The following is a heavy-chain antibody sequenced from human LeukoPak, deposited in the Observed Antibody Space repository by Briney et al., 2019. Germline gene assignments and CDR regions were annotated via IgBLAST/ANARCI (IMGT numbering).Heavy chain of an antibody. Sequence: PSETLSLTCTVSGYPISSGYYWGWIRQPPGKGLEWIGSIYHSGSTYYNPSLKSRVTISVDTSKNQFSLKLSSVTAADTAVYYCARAHYYDSSGYYYVYYFDYWGQGTLVTVSS. CDR1: GYPISSGYY. CDR3: ARAHYYDSSGYYYVYYFDY. D-gene: IGHD3-22*01. J-gene: IGHJ4*02. V-gene: IGHV4-38-2*02. CDR2: IYHSGST.